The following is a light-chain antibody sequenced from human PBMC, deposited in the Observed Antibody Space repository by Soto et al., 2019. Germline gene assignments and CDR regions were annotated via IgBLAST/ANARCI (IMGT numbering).Light chain of an antibody. V-gene: IGKV1-39*01. Sequence: DIQMTQSPSSLSASVGDRVTITCRASQSISSYLYWYQQKPGKAPKLLIYAASSLQSGVPSRFSGSGSGTDFTLTISSLQPEDFATYYCQQSYSTPITFGGGTKVDIK. CDR1: QSISSY. CDR2: AAS. CDR3: QQSYSTPIT. J-gene: IGKJ4*01.